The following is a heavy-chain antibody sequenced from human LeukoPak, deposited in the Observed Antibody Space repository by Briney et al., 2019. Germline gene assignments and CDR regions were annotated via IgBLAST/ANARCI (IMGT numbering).Heavy chain of an antibody. D-gene: IGHD6-19*01. CDR3: AKDLLVAAVAGTRRGGYGMDV. CDR2: VWFDGRKE. J-gene: IGHJ6*02. CDR1: GFTFRRYG. V-gene: IGHV3-33*06. Sequence: GGSLRLSCEASGFTFRRYGMHWVRQAPGKGLEWVAVVWFDGRKEYCIDSVKGRFTIARDNSKNTLYLQMNSLRAEDTAVYYCAKDLLVAAVAGTRRGGYGMDVWGQGTTVTVSS.